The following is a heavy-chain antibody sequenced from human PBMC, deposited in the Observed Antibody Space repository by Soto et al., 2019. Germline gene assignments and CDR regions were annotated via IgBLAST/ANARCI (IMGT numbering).Heavy chain of an antibody. D-gene: IGHD3-3*01. CDR3: AHKGGALAVRFLEWLSSPPYYFDY. Sequence: SGPTLVNPTQTLTLTCTFSGFSLSTSGAGVGWIRQPPGKALEWLALIYWDDDKRYSPSLKSRLTITKDTSKNQVVLTMTNMDPVDTATYYCAHKGGALAVRFLEWLSSPPYYFDYWGQGTLVTVSS. V-gene: IGHV2-5*02. CDR2: IYWDDDK. J-gene: IGHJ4*02. CDR1: GFSLSTSGAG.